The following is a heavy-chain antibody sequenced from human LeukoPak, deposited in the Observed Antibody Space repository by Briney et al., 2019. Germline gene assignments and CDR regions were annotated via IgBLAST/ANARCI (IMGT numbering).Heavy chain of an antibody. CDR3: ARGSGRTQGWFDP. D-gene: IGHD6-19*01. CDR2: IKQDGSEK. V-gene: IGHV3-7*03. Sequence: GGSLRLSCAASGFTFSSYWMSWVRRAPGKGLEWVANIKQDGSEKYYVDSVKGRFTISRDNAKNSLYLQMNSLRAEDTAVYYCARGSGRTQGWFDPWGQGTLVTVSS. CDR1: GFTFSSYW. J-gene: IGHJ5*02.